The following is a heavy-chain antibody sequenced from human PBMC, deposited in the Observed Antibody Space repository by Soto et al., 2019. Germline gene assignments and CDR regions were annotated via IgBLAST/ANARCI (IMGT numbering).Heavy chain of an antibody. CDR2: INSDGSST. V-gene: IGHV3-74*01. D-gene: IGHD3-22*01. J-gene: IGHJ4*02. CDR3: ARDRAYYYDSSGYYKPSYFDY. Sequence: GGSLRLSCAASGFTFSSYWMHWVRQAPGKGLVWVSRINSDGSSTSYADSVKGRFTISRDNAKNTLYLQMNSLRAEDTAVYYCARDRAYYYDSSGYYKPSYFDYWGQGTLVTVSS. CDR1: GFTFSSYW.